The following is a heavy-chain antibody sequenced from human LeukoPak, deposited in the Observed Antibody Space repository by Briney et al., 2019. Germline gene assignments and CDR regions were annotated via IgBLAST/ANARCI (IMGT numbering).Heavy chain of an antibody. CDR3: ARTYYYGSGTLYYYYGMDV. CDR2: INPNSGGT. D-gene: IGHD3-10*01. CDR1: GYTFTGYY. Sequence: ASVKVSCKASGYTFTGYYMHWVRQAPGQGLEWMGWINPNSGGTNYAQKFQGRVTMTRDMSISTAYMELSRLRSNDTAVYYCARTYYYGSGTLYYYYGMDVWGQGTTVTVSS. V-gene: IGHV1-2*02. J-gene: IGHJ6*02.